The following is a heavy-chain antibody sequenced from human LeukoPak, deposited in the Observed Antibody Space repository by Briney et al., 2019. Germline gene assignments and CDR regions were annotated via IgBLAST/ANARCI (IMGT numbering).Heavy chain of an antibody. CDR3: ARGSYDSSDFEYFHH. Sequence: ASVKVSCKSSGYTFTGNYMHWVRQAPGQGLEWMGWINPNSGGTNYTRKFQGRVTMTSDTSIGTAYMELNRLRSDDTAVYYCARGSYDSSDFEYFHHWGQGTLVTVSS. J-gene: IGHJ1*01. V-gene: IGHV1-2*02. D-gene: IGHD3-22*01. CDR2: INPNSGGT. CDR1: GYTFTGNY.